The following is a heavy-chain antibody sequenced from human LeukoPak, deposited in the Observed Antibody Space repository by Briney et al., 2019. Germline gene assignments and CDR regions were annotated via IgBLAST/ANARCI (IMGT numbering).Heavy chain of an antibody. V-gene: IGHV1-18*01. J-gene: IGHJ4*02. D-gene: IGHD3-22*01. Sequence: GASVEVSCTASGYTFSSYDISWVRQAPGQGLEWMGWISTYNGNTKYAQNLQGRVTMTTDTSTSTAHIELRSLRSDDTAVYYCARDQYNYDTSGYSYWGQGTLVTVSS. CDR3: ARDQYNYDTSGYSY. CDR1: GYTFSSYD. CDR2: ISTYNGNT.